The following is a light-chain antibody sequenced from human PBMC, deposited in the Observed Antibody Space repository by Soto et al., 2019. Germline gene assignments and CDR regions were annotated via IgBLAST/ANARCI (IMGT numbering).Light chain of an antibody. CDR1: QSIISY. Sequence: DIQMTQSPSSLSASVGDRVTITCRASQSIISYLNWYQQKPGKAPKLLIFAASNLQSGVPSRFSGSGSGTDFTLTISTLQPEDFATYYCQQSHGTPRTFGGWTKVEIK. CDR3: QQSHGTPRT. J-gene: IGKJ4*01. V-gene: IGKV1-39*01. CDR2: AAS.